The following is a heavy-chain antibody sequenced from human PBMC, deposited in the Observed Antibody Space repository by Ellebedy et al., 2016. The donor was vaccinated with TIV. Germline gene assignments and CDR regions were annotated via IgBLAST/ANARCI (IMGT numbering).Heavy chain of an antibody. D-gene: IGHD4-17*01. V-gene: IGHV4-34*01. CDR1: GGSFSGYY. Sequence: SETLSLTXAVYGGSFSGYYWSWIRQPPGKGLEWIGEINHSGSTNYNPSLKSRVTISVDTSKNQFSLKLSSVTAADTAVYYCARDLKTTRFYYGMDVWGQGTTVTVSS. CDR2: INHSGST. CDR3: ARDLKTTRFYYGMDV. J-gene: IGHJ6*02.